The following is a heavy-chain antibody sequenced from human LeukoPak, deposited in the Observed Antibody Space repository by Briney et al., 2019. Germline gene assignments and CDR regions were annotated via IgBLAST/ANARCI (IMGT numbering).Heavy chain of an antibody. CDR2: ISGSAEKT. CDR3: ARGSTYDFWSGDALDV. V-gene: IGHV3-23*01. J-gene: IGHJ3*01. Sequence: GGSLRLSCAASGFAFSSHAMTWVRQAPGKGLEWVSSISGSAEKTYYGDSVKGRFTISRDSSQKILNLQMDNLRVEDTAIYYCARGSTYDFWSGDALDVWGQGTMVTVAS. CDR1: GFAFSSHA. D-gene: IGHD3-3*01.